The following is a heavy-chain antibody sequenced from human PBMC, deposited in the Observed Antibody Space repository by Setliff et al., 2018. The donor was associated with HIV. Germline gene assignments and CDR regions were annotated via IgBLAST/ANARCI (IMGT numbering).Heavy chain of an antibody. CDR1: GFTFGSYW. CDR2: IKGDGSKT. V-gene: IGHV3-7*03. D-gene: IGHD2-15*01. J-gene: IGHJ4*02. CDR3: VSTPGVFYFDF. Sequence: GESLKISCAASGFTFGSYWMSWVRQAPGQGLEYVAHIKGDGSKTKYVDSVRGRFTISRDNAKKSLYLQMNSLRAEDTAVHYCVSTPGVFYFDFWGQGTPVTVSA.